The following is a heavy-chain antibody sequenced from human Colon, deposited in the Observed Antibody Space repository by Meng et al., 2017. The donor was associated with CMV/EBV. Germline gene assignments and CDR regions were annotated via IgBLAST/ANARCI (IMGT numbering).Heavy chain of an antibody. Sequence: SETLSLTCSVSGGSINSGDYYWNWIRQSPGKGLEWIGHINYSGTTNYNPSLKSRVTISLDTSRNQFSLKLSSVTAADTAVYSCARGRFLEWFYDSWGQGTLVTVSS. D-gene: IGHD3-3*01. CDR2: INYSGTT. CDR1: GGSINSGDYY. J-gene: IGHJ4*02. V-gene: IGHV4-30-4*08. CDR3: ARGRFLEWFYDS.